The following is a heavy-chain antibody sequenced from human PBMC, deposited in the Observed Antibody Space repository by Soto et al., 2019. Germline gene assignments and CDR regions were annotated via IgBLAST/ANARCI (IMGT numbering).Heavy chain of an antibody. CDR2: ISYDGSNK. Sequence: QVQLVESGGGVVQPGRSLRLSCAASGFTFSSYGMHWVRQAPGKGLEWVAVISYDGSNKYYADSVKGRFTISRDNSKNTLYLQMNSLRAEDTAVYYCAKPVRPYSSSWDAFDIWGQGTMVTVSS. CDR1: GFTFSSYG. CDR3: AKPVRPYSSSWDAFDI. V-gene: IGHV3-30*18. D-gene: IGHD6-13*01. J-gene: IGHJ3*02.